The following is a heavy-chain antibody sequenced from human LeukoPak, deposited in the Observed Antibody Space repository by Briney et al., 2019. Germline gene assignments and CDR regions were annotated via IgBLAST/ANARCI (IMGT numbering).Heavy chain of an antibody. J-gene: IGHJ4*02. V-gene: IGHV3-23*01. CDR2: ISGSGVTT. Sequence: TGGSLRLSCAAAGFTFSNYGISWVRQAPGKGLEWVSAISGSGVTTYYADSVKGRFTISRDNSKHTLYFQMNSLRAEDTAVYYCSKWKAIVLVPAARSPIDYWGQGTLVTVSS. D-gene: IGHD2-2*01. CDR1: GFTFSNYG. CDR3: SKWKAIVLVPAARSPIDY.